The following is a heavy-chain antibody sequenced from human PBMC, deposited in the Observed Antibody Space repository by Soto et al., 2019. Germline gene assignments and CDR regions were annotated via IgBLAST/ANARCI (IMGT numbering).Heavy chain of an antibody. D-gene: IGHD3-22*01. CDR1: GDSVSSNSAA. CDR2: TYYRSKLYN. CDR3: SRGEDDSGRLFDY. V-gene: IGHV6-1*01. Sequence: QVQLQQSGPGLVKPSQTLSVTCGISGDSVSSNSAAWNWLRQSPSRGLEWLGRTYYRSKLYNDYAVSVESRLFIIPVTTTHHFPLQLNYVPPEDAAGVFCSRGEDDSGRLFDYWGQGTLVTVSS. J-gene: IGHJ4*02.